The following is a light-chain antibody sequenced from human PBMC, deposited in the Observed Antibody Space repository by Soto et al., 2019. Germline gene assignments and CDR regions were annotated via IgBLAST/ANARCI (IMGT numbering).Light chain of an antibody. CDR2: EGS. CDR3: CSCAGRHTVV. J-gene: IGLJ2*01. V-gene: IGLV2-23*01. CDR1: SSDVGSHNL. Sequence: QSALTQPASVSGSPGQSITISCTGTSSDVGSHNLVSWYQQHPGKAPKLINYEGSKRPSGVSNRFSGSKSGNTASLTISGLQAEDEPYYYCCSCAGRHTVVFGGGTELAVL.